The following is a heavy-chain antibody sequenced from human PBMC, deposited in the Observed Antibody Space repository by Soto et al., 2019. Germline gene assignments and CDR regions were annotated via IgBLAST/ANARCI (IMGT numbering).Heavy chain of an antibody. CDR3: AKNVRYSYGYDYFDY. D-gene: IGHD5-18*01. CDR1: GFTFSSYA. Sequence: EVQLLASGGGLVQPGGSLRLACAASGFTFSSYAMSWVRQAPGKGLERVSAISGSGGSTYYADSVKGRFTSSRDNSNNALDLQMNSLRAEDTAGYYCAKNVRYSYGYDYFDYWGQGTLVSASS. J-gene: IGHJ4*02. V-gene: IGHV3-23*01. CDR2: ISGSGGST.